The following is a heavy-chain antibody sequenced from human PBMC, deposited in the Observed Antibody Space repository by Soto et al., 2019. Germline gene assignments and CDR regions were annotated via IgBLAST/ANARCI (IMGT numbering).Heavy chain of an antibody. V-gene: IGHV2-5*02. Sequence: QITLKESGPALVKPTQTLTLTCTFSGFSLSTRGEGVGWIRQPPGKALEWLALIYWDGDKRYSPSLKSRLTITKDTSEIQVLLTMTNMDHTDTATYYWAHRRDKGNSLFDYWGQGALVTVST. J-gene: IGHJ4*02. CDR1: GFSLSTRGEG. CDR3: AHRRDKGNSLFDY. CDR2: IYWDGDK. D-gene: IGHD2-21*01.